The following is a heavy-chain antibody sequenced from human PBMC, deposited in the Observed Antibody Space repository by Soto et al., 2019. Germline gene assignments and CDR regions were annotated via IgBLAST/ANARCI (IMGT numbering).Heavy chain of an antibody. CDR3: ARWGTTGGFDL. J-gene: IGHJ4*02. CDR1: GFRFKSFV. V-gene: IGHV3-30*19. Sequence: QVQLVESGGGVVQPGASLRLSCAASGFRFKSFVMHWVRQAPGKGLEWVAFTSYDGNNKDYGDSVKGRFTVSRDNSQNTLPLQTDFLRSADTALYYCARWGTTGGFDLWGQGTLVSVSS. D-gene: IGHD3-16*01. CDR2: TSYDGNNK.